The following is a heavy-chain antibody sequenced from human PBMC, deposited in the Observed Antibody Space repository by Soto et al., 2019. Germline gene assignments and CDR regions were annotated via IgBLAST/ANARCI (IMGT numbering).Heavy chain of an antibody. V-gene: IGHV4-59*01. CDR2: LYYGRSA. CDR1: GDSISSYY. Sequence: QVQLQESGPGLVKPSETLSLTCAVSGDSISSYYCMWIRQPPGKGLESIGYLYYGRSANYNPSLKRRVTLSVDTSTNQCSLTLSSMTAADTAVYSCALRSIAVVPEYWGQGTLVTVSS. J-gene: IGHJ4*02. D-gene: IGHD3-22*01. CDR3: ALRSIAVVPEY.